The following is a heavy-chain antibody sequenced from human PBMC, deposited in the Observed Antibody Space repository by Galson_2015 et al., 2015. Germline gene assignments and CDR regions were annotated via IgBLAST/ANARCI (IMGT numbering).Heavy chain of an antibody. CDR3: ATSEGT. CDR2: INAKSGGT. Sequence: CKASGYTFTGQFMHWVRQAPGQGLEWMGRINAKSGGTNYAQKFQGRVTMTRDTSISTAYMELTRLRSDDTAMYYCATSEGTWGQGTLVTVSS. V-gene: IGHV1-2*06. J-gene: IGHJ5*02. CDR1: GYTFTGQF.